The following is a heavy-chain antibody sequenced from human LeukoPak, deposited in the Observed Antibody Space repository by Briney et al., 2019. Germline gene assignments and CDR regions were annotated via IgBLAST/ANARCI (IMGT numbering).Heavy chain of an antibody. CDR2: MNPNSGNT. CDR1: GYTFTSYD. D-gene: IGHD3-3*01. CDR3: ARARAQYYDFWSGYVHDAFDI. V-gene: IGHV1-8*03. Sequence: ASVKVSCKASGYTFTSYDINWVRQATGQGLEWMGWMNPNSGNTGYAQKFQGRVTITRNTSISTAYMELSSLRSEDTAVYYCARARAQYYDFWSGYVHDAFDIWGQGTMVTVSS. J-gene: IGHJ3*02.